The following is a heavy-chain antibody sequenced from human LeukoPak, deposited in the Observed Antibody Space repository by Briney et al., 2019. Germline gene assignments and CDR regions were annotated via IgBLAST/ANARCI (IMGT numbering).Heavy chain of an antibody. V-gene: IGHV4-34*01. CDR1: GGSFSDYY. CDR2: INHSGST. D-gene: IGHD1-26*01. Sequence: SETLSLTCAVYGGSFSDYYWSWIRQPPGKGLEWIGEINHSGSTNYNPSLKSRVTISVDTSKNQFSLKLSSVTAADTAVYYCARVGSYRIPFDYWGQGTLVTVSS. J-gene: IGHJ4*02. CDR3: ARVGSYRIPFDY.